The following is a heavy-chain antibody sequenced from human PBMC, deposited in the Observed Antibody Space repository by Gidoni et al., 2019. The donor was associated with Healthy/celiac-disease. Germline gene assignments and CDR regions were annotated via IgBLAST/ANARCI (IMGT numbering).Heavy chain of an antibody. D-gene: IGHD4-17*01. CDR1: GGPFSSYA. CDR2: FIPIFGTA. J-gene: IGHJ5*02. V-gene: IGHV1-69*01. CDR3: ARSTTVTTNWFDP. Sequence: QVQLVQSGAEVKKPGSSVKVSCKASGGPFSSYALSWVRQAPGQGLEWMGGFIPIFGTANYAQKFQGRVTITADESTSTAYMELSSLRSEDTAVYYCARSTTVTTNWFDPWGQGTLVTVSS.